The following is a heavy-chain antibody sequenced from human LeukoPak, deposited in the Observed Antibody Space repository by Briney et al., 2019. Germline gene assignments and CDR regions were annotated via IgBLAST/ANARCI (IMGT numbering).Heavy chain of an antibody. Sequence: SETLSLTCTVSGGSISSYYWSWIRQPPGKGLEWIGYIYYSGSTNYNPSLKSRVTISVDTSKNQFSLKLSSVTAADTAAYYCARHSSGWYPDYWGQGTLATVSS. CDR1: GGSISSYY. V-gene: IGHV4-59*01. CDR3: ARHSSGWYPDY. CDR2: IYYSGST. J-gene: IGHJ4*02. D-gene: IGHD6-19*01.